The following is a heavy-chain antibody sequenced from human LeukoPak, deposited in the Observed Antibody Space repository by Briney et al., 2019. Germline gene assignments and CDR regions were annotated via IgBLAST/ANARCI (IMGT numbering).Heavy chain of an antibody. V-gene: IGHV1-69*13. CDR2: IIPIFGTA. D-gene: IGHD3-22*01. J-gene: IGHJ4*02. CDR3: AREPMYYYDSSGYLDY. Sequence: SVKVSCKASGGTFSSYAISWVRQAPGQGLEWMGGIIPIFGTANYAQKFQGRVTITADESTSTAYMELSSLRSEDTAVYYCAREPMYYYDSSGYLDYWGQGTLVTVSS. CDR1: GGTFSSYA.